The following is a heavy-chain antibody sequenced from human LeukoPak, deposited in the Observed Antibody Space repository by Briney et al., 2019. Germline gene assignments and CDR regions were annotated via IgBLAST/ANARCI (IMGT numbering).Heavy chain of an antibody. Sequence: SQTLSLTCSVSGGSLNSDNHYWSRIRQPAGKGLEWIGHIYATGSTRFNPSVKSRVTISMHTSKNEFSLKLSSVTAADTAVYYCARDRRYYDTSGSYSYYMDVWGKGTTVTISS. D-gene: IGHD3-22*01. J-gene: IGHJ6*03. CDR2: IYATGST. CDR3: ARDRRYYDTSGSYSYYMDV. V-gene: IGHV4-61*09. CDR1: GGSLNSDNHY.